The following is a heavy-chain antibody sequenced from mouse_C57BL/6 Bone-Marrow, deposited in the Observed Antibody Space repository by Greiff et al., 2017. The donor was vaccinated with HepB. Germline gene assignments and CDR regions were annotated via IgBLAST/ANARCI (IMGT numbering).Heavy chain of an antibody. V-gene: IGHV1-15*01. CDR3: TIDTLYAMDY. J-gene: IGHJ4*01. CDR1: GYTFTDYE. Sequence: VHLVESGAELVRPGASVTLSCKASGYTFTDYEMHWVKQTPVHGLEWIGAIDPETGGTAYNQKFKGKAILTADKSSSTAYMELRSLTSKDSAVYYCTIDTLYAMDYWGQGTSVTFSS. D-gene: IGHD5-1-1*01. CDR2: IDPETGGT.